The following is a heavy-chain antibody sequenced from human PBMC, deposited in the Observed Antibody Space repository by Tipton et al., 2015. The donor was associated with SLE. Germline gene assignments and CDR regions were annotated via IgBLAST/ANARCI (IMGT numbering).Heavy chain of an antibody. D-gene: IGHD4-17*01. V-gene: IGHV4-39*07. CDR1: GGSISSSSYY. J-gene: IGHJ4*02. Sequence: TLSLTCTVSGGSISSSSYYWGWIRQPPGKGLEWIGSIYYSGSTYYNPSLKSRLTISVDTSKNQLSLKLSSVTAADTAVYYCASKISVTTDYWGQGTLVTVSP. CDR3: ASKISVTTDY. CDR2: IYYSGST.